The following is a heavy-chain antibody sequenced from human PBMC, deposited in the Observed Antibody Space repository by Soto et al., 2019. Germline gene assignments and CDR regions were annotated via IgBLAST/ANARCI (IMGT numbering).Heavy chain of an antibody. CDR2: ISSSGSTI. D-gene: IGHD3-10*01. V-gene: IGHV3-11*01. CDR3: VRDYYHVSGSSFDIPLDY. J-gene: IGHJ4*02. CDR1: GFTFSDYY. Sequence: GGSLRLSCAASGFTFSDYYMSWIRQAPGKGLEWVSYISSSGSTIYYADSVRGRFTISRDNSKNTLYLQLNSLRAEDTAVYHCVRDYYHVSGSSFDIPLDYWGQGTLVTVSS.